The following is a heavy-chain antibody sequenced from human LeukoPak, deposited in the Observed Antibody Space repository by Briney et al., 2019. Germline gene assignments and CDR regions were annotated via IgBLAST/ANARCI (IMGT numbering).Heavy chain of an antibody. Sequence: SGATLVNPTQTLTLTCTFSGFSLSTSGVGVGWIRQPSGKALEWLALIYWNDDKRYSPSLKSRLTITKDTSKNQVVLTMTNMDPVDTATYYCARPRRSGVATDGWGQGNLVTVSS. CDR1: GFSLSTSGVG. J-gene: IGHJ4*02. CDR2: IYWNDDK. D-gene: IGHD3-3*01. CDR3: ARPRRSGVATDG. V-gene: IGHV2-5*01.